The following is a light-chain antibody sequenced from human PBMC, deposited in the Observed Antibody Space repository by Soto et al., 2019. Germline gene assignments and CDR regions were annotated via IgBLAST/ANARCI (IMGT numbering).Light chain of an antibody. Sequence: DIQMTQSPSTLPASVGDRVTITCRASQSISNWLAWYQQTPGTAPKLLIYHASTLESGVPSRFSGSGSGTEFALTIISLQPDDFATYYGQQYNTYSFGQGTNVEIK. CDR1: QSISNW. V-gene: IGKV1-5*01. CDR3: QQYNTYS. J-gene: IGKJ1*01. CDR2: HAS.